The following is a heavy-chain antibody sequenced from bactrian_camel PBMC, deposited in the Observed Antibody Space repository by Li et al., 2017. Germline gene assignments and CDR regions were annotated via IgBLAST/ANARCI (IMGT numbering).Heavy chain of an antibody. CDR2: IYSDGSNT. CDR3: ATWGRSGAPGRTSGARGPGRTS. Sequence: QLVESGGGSVQAGGSLRLSCAESGYTIRTCRGWFRQAPGKGLEWVCSIYSDGSNTYYLDSVKGRFTISRDDAKNTVYLQMNSLKSEDTALYYCATWGRSGAPGRTSGARGPGRTSGARGPRSPSP. D-gene: IGHD7*01. CDR1: GYTIRTC. V-gene: IGHV3-2*01. J-gene: IGHJ4*01.